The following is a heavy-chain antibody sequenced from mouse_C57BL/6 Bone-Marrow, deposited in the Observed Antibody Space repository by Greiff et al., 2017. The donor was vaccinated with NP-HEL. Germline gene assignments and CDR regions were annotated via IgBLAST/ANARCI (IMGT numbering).Heavy chain of an antibody. Sequence: EVKLVESGAELVRPGASVKLSCTASGFNIKDDYMHWVKQRPEQGLEWIGWIDPENGDTEYASKFQGKATITADTSSNTAYLQLSSLTSEDTAVYYCTTGGNPAWLAYWGQGTLVTVSA. CDR3: TTGGNPAWLAY. D-gene: IGHD2-1*01. V-gene: IGHV14-4*01. CDR2: IDPENGDT. CDR1: GFNIKDDY. J-gene: IGHJ3*01.